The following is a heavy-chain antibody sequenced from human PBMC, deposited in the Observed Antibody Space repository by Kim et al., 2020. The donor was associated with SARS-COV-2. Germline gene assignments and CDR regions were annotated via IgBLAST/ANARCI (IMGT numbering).Heavy chain of an antibody. Sequence: GGSLRLSCAASGFTFSNAWMSWVRQAPGKGLEWVGRIKSKTDGGTTDYAAPVKGRFTISRDDSKNTLYLQMNSLKTEDTAVYYCTTDLYGYYYGSGSYYSWKSRSPIDYWGQGTLVTVSS. CDR2: IKSKTDGGTT. V-gene: IGHV3-15*01. CDR3: TTDLYGYYYGSGSYYSWKSRSPIDY. D-gene: IGHD3-10*01. J-gene: IGHJ4*02. CDR1: GFTFSNAW.